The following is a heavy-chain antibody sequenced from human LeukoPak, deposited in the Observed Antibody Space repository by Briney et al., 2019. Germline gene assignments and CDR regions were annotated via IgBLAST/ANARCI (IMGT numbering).Heavy chain of an antibody. J-gene: IGHJ4*02. D-gene: IGHD1-7*01. Sequence: GGSLRLSCAASGFTFSSYSMNWVRQAPGKGLEWVSSISSSSSYIYYADSVKGRFTIFRDNAKNSLYLQMNSLRAEDTAVYYCARDLRNYIFDYWGQGTLVTVSS. V-gene: IGHV3-21*01. CDR1: GFTFSSYS. CDR2: ISSSSSYI. CDR3: ARDLRNYIFDY.